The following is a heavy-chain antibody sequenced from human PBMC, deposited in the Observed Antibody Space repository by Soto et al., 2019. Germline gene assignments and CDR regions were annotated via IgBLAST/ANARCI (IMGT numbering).Heavy chain of an antibody. CDR1: GFTFSGSA. CDR2: IRSKANSYAT. D-gene: IGHD1-1*01. Sequence: GGSLRLSCAASGFTFSGSAMHWVRQASGKGLEWVGRIRSKANSYATAYAASVKGRFTISRDDSKNTAYLQMNSLKTEDTAVYYCTSSERLGADYYYYMDVWGKGTTVTVSS. V-gene: IGHV3-73*01. CDR3: TSSERLGADYYYYMDV. J-gene: IGHJ6*03.